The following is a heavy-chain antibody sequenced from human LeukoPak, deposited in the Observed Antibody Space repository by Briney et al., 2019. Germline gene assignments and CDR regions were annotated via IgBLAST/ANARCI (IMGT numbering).Heavy chain of an antibody. CDR1: GFTFSSYA. D-gene: IGHD5-18*01. V-gene: IGHV3-30-3*01. Sequence: GGSLRLSCAASGFTFSSYAMHWVRQAPGKGLEWVAVISYDGSNKYYADSVKGRFTISRDNSKNTLYLQMNSLRAEDTAVYYCAKGDTAMEADAFDIWGQGTMVTVSS. CDR3: AKGDTAMEADAFDI. J-gene: IGHJ3*02. CDR2: ISYDGSNK.